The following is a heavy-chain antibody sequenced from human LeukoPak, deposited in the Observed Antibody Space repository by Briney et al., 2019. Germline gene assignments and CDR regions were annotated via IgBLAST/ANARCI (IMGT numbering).Heavy chain of an antibody. CDR3: ARYCSSTNCYKGGFDP. D-gene: IGHD2-2*02. J-gene: IGHJ5*02. CDR1: GGSISSGGYY. CDR2: IYYSGST. V-gene: IGHV4-31*03. Sequence: SETLSLTCTVSGGSISSGGYYWSWIRQHPGKGLEWIGYIYYSGSTYSNPSLKSRVTISVDASKNQFSLNLSSVTAADTAVYYCARYCSSTNCYKGGFDPWGQGTLVTVSS.